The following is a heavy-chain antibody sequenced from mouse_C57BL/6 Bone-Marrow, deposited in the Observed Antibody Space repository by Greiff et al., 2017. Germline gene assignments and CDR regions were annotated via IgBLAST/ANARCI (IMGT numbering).Heavy chain of an antibody. CDR1: GYTFTSYW. Sequence: QVQLQQPGAELVKPGASVKLSCKASGYTFTSYWMQWVKQRPGQGLEWIGEIDPSDSYTNYNQKIKGQATLTVDTSSSTTYMQLSSLTSDDSAVYYCARSCIPFDYWGQGTTLTVSS. CDR2: IDPSDSYT. V-gene: IGHV1-50*01. J-gene: IGHJ2*01. CDR3: ARSCIPFDY.